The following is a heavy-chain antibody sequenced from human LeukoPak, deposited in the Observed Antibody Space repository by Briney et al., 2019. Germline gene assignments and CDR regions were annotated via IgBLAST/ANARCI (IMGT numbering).Heavy chain of an antibody. CDR1: GFILSSCA. CDR3: AKDLSSSSWFFYY. J-gene: IGHJ4*02. Sequence: GGSLRLSCAASGFILSSCAMSWVRQAAGRALEWVSAISGSGGSTYYADSVKGRFTISRDNSKNTLYLQVNSLRAEDTAVYYCAKDLSSSSWFFYYWGQGTLVTVSS. CDR2: ISGSGGST. V-gene: IGHV3-23*01. D-gene: IGHD6-13*01.